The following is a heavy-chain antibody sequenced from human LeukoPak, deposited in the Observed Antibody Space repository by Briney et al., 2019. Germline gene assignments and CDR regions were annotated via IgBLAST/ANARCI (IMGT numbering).Heavy chain of an antibody. V-gene: IGHV4-39*07. CDR3: ARGPQNDYGDFFDY. CDR1: GGSISSGGYY. Sequence: SETLSLTCTVSGGSISSGGYYCSWIRQPPGKGLEWIGEINHSGSTNYNPSLKSRVTISVDTSKDQFSLKLSSVTAADTAVFYCARGPQNDYGDFFDYWGQGTLVTVSS. D-gene: IGHD4-17*01. CDR2: INHSGST. J-gene: IGHJ4*02.